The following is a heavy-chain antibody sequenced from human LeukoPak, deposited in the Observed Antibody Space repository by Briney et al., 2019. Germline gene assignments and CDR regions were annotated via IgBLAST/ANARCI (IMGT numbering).Heavy chain of an antibody. CDR1: GGSISSGSYY. D-gene: IGHD3-10*01. CDR2: IYYSGSA. J-gene: IGHJ4*02. CDR3: ARDNYGSGNIDS. V-gene: IGHV4-61*01. Sequence: SQTLSLTCTVSGGSISSGSYYWSWIRQPPGKGLEWIGYIYYSGSADYNPSLKSRVTISVDTSKNQFSLKLSSVTAADTAVYYCARDNYGSGNIDSWGQGTLVTVSS.